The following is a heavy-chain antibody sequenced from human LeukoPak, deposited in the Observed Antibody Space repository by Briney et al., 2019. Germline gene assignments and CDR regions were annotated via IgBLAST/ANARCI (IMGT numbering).Heavy chain of an antibody. Sequence: ASVKVSCKASGYTFTSYAMNWVRQAPGQGLEWMGRINPNSGGTNYAQKFQGRVTMTRDTSISTAYMELSRLRSDDTAVYYCARARIAAAGTNWFDPWGQGTLVTVSS. J-gene: IGHJ5*02. CDR1: GYTFTSYA. D-gene: IGHD6-13*01. V-gene: IGHV1-2*06. CDR2: INPNSGGT. CDR3: ARARIAAAGTNWFDP.